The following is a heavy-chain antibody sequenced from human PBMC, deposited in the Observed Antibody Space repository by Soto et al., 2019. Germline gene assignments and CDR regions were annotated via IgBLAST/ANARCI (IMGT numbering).Heavy chain of an antibody. Sequence: QVQLQESGPGLVKPSETLSLTCTVSGGSVSSGSYYWSWIRQPPGKGLEWIGYIYYSGSTNYNPSLKSRVTISVATSKNQFSLKLSSVTAADTAVYYWASADSSSWPGYYYYGMDVWGQGTTVTVSS. V-gene: IGHV4-61*01. CDR3: ASADSSSWPGYYYYGMDV. D-gene: IGHD6-6*01. CDR1: GGSVSSGSYY. CDR2: IYYSGST. J-gene: IGHJ6*02.